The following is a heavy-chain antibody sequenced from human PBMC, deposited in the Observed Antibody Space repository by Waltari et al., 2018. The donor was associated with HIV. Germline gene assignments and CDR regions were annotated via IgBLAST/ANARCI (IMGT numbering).Heavy chain of an antibody. CDR1: GGSVSGSSYY. V-gene: IGHV4-39*01. J-gene: IGHJ5*02. CDR2: VTFNGTT. CDR3: ASDYYDSSGYYPWWFDP. D-gene: IGHD3-22*01. Sequence: QLQLQEAGPRLVKPSETLSLTCTVSGGSVSGSSYYWGWIRQPPGKGLEWIGAVTFNGTTYYTPSLKCRLTISVDWSKNQFSLSLSSVSAADTALYYCASDYYDSSGYYPWWFDPWGQGTLVTVSS.